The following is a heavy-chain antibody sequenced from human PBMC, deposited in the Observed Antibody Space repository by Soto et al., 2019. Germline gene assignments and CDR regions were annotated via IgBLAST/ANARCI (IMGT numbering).Heavy chain of an antibody. CDR3: ATRERIASRPRLSYYHYYMDV. J-gene: IGHJ6*03. CDR1: GYTFTGYY. Sequence: ASVKVSCKASGYTFTGYYMHWVRQAPGQGLEWMGWINPNSGGTNYAQKFQGWVTMTRDTSISTAYMELSSLRSEDTAVYYCATRERIASRPRLSYYHYYMDVWGKGTTVPVSS. D-gene: IGHD6-6*01. CDR2: INPNSGGT. V-gene: IGHV1-2*04.